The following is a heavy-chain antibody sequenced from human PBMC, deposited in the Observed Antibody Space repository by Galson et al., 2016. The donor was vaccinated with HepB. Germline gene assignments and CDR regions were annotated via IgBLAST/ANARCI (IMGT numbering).Heavy chain of an antibody. CDR2: ISGDSGSK. Sequence: SLRLSCAASGFTFDTYAMHWVRQVPGKGLEWVSGISGDSGSKGNASSGKGRFTTARDNAKNSLYLQMSNLRAEDTSVYYCARGAGAGYWGQGTLVTVSS. CDR1: GFTFDTYA. V-gene: IGHV3-9*01. CDR3: ARGAGAGY. D-gene: IGHD3-10*01. J-gene: IGHJ4*02.